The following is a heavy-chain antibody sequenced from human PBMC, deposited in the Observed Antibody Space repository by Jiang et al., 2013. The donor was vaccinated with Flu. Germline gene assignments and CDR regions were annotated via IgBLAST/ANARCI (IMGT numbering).Heavy chain of an antibody. CDR1: FTFSSYW. J-gene: IGHJ4*02. Sequence: FTFSSYWMSWVRQAPGKGLEWVANIKQDGSEKYYVDSVKGRFTISRDNAKNSLYLQMNSLRAEDTAVYYCARWFDWLPDYWGQGTLVTVSS. D-gene: IGHD3-9*01. CDR2: IKQDGSEK. V-gene: IGHV3-7*01. CDR3: ARWFDWLPDY.